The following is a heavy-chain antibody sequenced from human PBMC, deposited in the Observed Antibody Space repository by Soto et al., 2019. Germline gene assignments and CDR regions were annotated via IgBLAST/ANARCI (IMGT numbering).Heavy chain of an antibody. CDR2: INTYNSDT. D-gene: IGHD2-15*01. J-gene: IGHJ4*02. V-gene: IGHV1-18*04. CDR3: VRDERDSCRGGNCFCFDY. Sequence: QVHLVQSGAEVKKPGASVKVSCKASGYAFTSYGMSWVRQAPGQGLEWMGWINTYNSDTNSAPRLQGRITMTTDTSTSTAYMELRSLTSDDTAVYYCVRDERDSCRGGNCFCFDYWGQGTLVSVSS. CDR1: GYAFTSYG.